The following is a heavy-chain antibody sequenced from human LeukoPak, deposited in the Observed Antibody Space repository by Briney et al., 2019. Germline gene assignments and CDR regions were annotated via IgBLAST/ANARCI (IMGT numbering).Heavy chain of an antibody. D-gene: IGHD6-13*01. CDR3: ARDRIAAAGKGDNWFDP. CDR1: GGSFSGYY. Sequence: PSETLSLTCAVYGGSFSGYYWNWIRQPPGKGLEWIGEINHSGSTNYNPSLKSRVTISVDTSKNQFSLKLSSVTAADTAVYYCARDRIAAAGKGDNWFDPWGQGTLVTVSS. V-gene: IGHV4-34*01. J-gene: IGHJ5*02. CDR2: INHSGST.